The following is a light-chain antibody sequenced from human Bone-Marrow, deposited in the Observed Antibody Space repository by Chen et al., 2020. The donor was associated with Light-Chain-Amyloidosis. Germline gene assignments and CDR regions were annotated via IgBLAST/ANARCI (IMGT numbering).Light chain of an antibody. CDR1: SSEVGGYNY. V-gene: IGLV2-14*03. CDR3: SSFTRNNALV. CDR2: DVT. J-gene: IGLJ2*01. Sequence: QSALTQPASVSWSPRQSITISRTGTSSEVGGYNYVSWYQQHPGKAPQLIFYDVTSPPSGVSNRFSGAKSGNTASLTISGLQAEDEADYYCSSFTRNNALVFGGGTKLTVL.